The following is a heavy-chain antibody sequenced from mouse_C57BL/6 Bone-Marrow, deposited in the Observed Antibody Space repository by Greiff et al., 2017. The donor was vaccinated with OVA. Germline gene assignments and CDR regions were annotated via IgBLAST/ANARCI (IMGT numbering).Heavy chain of an antibody. J-gene: IGHJ1*03. CDR2: INSDGGST. CDR1: EYEFPSHD. Sequence: EVKLMESGGGLVQPGESLKLSCESNEYEFPSHDMSWVRKTPEKRLELVAAINSDGGSTYYPDTMERRFIISRDNTKKTLYLQMSSLRSEDTALYYCARRSFSYAQRYFDVWGTGTTVTVSS. D-gene: IGHD6-2*01. CDR3: ARRSFSYAQRYFDV. V-gene: IGHV5-2*01.